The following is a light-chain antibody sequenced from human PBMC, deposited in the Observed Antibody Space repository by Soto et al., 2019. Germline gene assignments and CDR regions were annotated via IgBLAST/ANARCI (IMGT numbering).Light chain of an antibody. CDR2: DVT. V-gene: IGLV2-14*03. CDR3: CSYTSSGTYV. CDR1: GSDVGGYDY. J-gene: IGLJ1*01. Sequence: QSALTQPASVSGSPGRSITISCTGTGSDVGGYDYVSWYQQYPGKAPKLVIYDVTNRPSGVSNRFSGSKSGNTAALIIFGLQAEDEADYYCCSYTSSGTYVFGTGTKVTVL.